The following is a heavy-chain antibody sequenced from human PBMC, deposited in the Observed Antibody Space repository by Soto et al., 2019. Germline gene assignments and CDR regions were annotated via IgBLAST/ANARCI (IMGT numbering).Heavy chain of an antibody. J-gene: IGHJ4*02. CDR3: ARESEDLTSNFDY. CDR2: ISSTTNYI. Sequence: XGSLRLSCAASGFTFTRYSMNWVRQAPGKGLEWVSSISSTTNYIYYADSMKGRFTVSRDNAKNSVYLEMNSLSAEDTAVYYCARESEDLTSNFDYWGQGTLVTVSS. V-gene: IGHV3-21*01. CDR1: GFTFTRYS.